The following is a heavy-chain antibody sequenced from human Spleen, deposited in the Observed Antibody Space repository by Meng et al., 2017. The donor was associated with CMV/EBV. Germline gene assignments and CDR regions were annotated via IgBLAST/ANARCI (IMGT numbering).Heavy chain of an antibody. CDR2: ISSSSSYI. J-gene: IGHJ4*02. CDR1: GFTFSSYS. V-gene: IGHV3-21*01. D-gene: IGHD1-26*01. Sequence: GESLKISCAASGFTFSSYSMNWVRQAPGKGLEWVSSISSSSSYIYYADSVKGRFTISRDNAKNSLYLQMNSLRAEDTAVYYCARGRATGLHNPFDYWGQGTLVTV. CDR3: ARGRATGLHNPFDY.